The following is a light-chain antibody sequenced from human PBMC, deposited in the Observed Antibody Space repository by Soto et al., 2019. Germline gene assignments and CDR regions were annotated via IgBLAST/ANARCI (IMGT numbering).Light chain of an antibody. Sequence: ETVMTQSPATLSVSPGERATLSCRASQSVGSSLAWYQQKPGRAPRLLIYGASTRATGIPARFSGRGSGTEFTLTINNLQSEDFAVYYCQQYNSWPSFGPGSKVDIK. CDR2: GAS. V-gene: IGKV3-15*01. CDR1: QSVGSS. CDR3: QQYNSWPS. J-gene: IGKJ3*01.